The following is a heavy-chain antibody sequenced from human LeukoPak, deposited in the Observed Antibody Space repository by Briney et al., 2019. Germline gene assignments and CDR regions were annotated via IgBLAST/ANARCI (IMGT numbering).Heavy chain of an antibody. CDR2: LYDSGST. Sequence: SETLSLTCTVSGGPISSYYWSWIRQPAGKGLEWVGHLYDSGSTNYNPSLKSRVTITVDASKNQFSLKLSSVTAADTAVYYCARHEGADIVATIFDYWGQGTLVTVSS. V-gene: IGHV4-59*01. D-gene: IGHD5-12*01. CDR1: GGPISSYY. J-gene: IGHJ4*02. CDR3: ARHEGADIVATIFDY.